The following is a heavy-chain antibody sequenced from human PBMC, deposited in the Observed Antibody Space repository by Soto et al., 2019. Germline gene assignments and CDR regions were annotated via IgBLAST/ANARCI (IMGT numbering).Heavy chain of an antibody. D-gene: IGHD3-22*01. Sequence: EVQLVESGGGLVKPGGSLRLSCAASGFTFSNAWMSWVRQAPGKGLECVGRIKSKADGGTTDYTAPVKGRFTISRDDSKNTLFLQMNSLKTEDTAVYYCTTGMTMIIVGMDWFDPWGQGTLVTVSS. CDR3: TTGMTMIIVGMDWFDP. V-gene: IGHV3-15*01. CDR1: GFTFSNAW. CDR2: IKSKADGGTT. J-gene: IGHJ5*02.